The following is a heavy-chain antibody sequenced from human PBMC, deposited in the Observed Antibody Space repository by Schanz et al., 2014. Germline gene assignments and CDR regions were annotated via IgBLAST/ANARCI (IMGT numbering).Heavy chain of an antibody. CDR2: ISCAGSNK. Sequence: QVQLVESGGGVVQPGRSLRLSCAASGFNFSNYDIHWVRQAPGKGLEWVALISCAGSNKYHAESVKGRFTISRDNSKNTVYLEMNRLRTEDTALYYCARDSAGTTFGVVDSWGQGTLVTVSS. D-gene: IGHD1-1*01. CDR3: ARDSAGTTFGVVDS. CDR1: GFNFSNYD. V-gene: IGHV3-30*03. J-gene: IGHJ4*02.